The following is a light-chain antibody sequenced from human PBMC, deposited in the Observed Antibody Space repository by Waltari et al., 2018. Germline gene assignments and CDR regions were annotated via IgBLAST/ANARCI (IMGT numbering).Light chain of an antibody. CDR1: QGISSR. Sequence: DIQMTQSPSSLAASVGERVPLTCRASQGISSRLAWYQQKPGKAPKLLIYDASSLHSGVPSRFSGSGSGTDFTLTIRSLQPEDFATYYCQQVNSFPRTFGQGTKVEVK. J-gene: IGKJ1*01. V-gene: IGKV1-12*01. CDR3: QQVNSFPRT. CDR2: DAS.